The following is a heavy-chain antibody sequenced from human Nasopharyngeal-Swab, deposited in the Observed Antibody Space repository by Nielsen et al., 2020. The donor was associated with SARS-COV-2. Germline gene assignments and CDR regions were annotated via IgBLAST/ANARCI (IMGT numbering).Heavy chain of an antibody. CDR2: IYYSGST. Sequence: WIRQPPGKGLEWIGYIYYSGSTYYNPSLKSRVTISVDTSKNQFFLKLTSVTAADTAVYYCATSPSYYYDSSGYYYSEYWGQGTLVTVSS. D-gene: IGHD3-22*01. J-gene: IGHJ4*02. CDR3: ATSPSYYYDSSGYYYSEY. V-gene: IGHV4-39*01.